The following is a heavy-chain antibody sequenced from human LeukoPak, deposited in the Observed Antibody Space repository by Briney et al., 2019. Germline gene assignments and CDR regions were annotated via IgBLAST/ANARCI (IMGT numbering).Heavy chain of an antibody. D-gene: IGHD4-17*01. Sequence: GGSLRLFCAASGFTFSSYEMNWVRQAPGKGLEWVSYISSSGSTIYYADSVKGRFTISRDNAKNSLYLQMNSLRAEDTAVYYCARDVSVTTGGLFDYWGQGTLVTVSS. J-gene: IGHJ4*02. CDR2: ISSSGSTI. CDR3: ARDVSVTTGGLFDY. CDR1: GFTFSSYE. V-gene: IGHV3-48*03.